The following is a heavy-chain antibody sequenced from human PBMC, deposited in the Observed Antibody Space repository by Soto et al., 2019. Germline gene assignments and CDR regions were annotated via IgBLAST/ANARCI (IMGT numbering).Heavy chain of an antibody. Sequence: GESLKISCKGSGYSFTSYWIGWVRQMPGKGLEWMGIIYPGDSDTRNSPSFQGQVTISAAQSISTGYLQWSSRKAPATAMFYWARHISEWQQLGGRFDPWGQGXLVTVSS. CDR2: IYPGDSDT. J-gene: IGHJ5*02. V-gene: IGHV5-51*01. CDR3: ARHISEWQQLGGRFDP. CDR1: GYSFTSYW. D-gene: IGHD6-13*01.